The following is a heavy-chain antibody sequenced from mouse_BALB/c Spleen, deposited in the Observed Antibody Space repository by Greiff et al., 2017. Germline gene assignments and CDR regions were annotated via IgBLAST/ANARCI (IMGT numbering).Heavy chain of an antibody. CDR3: ARHKNWDVDWYFDV. J-gene: IGHJ1*01. D-gene: IGHD4-1*01. Sequence: EVHLVESGGGLVKPGGSLKLSCAASGFAFSSYDMSWVRQTPEKRLEWVAYISSGGGSTYYPDTVKGRFTISRDNAKNTLYLQMSSLKSEDTAMYYCARHKNWDVDWYFDVWGAGTTVTVSS. CDR1: GFAFSSYD. V-gene: IGHV5-12-1*01. CDR2: ISSGGGST.